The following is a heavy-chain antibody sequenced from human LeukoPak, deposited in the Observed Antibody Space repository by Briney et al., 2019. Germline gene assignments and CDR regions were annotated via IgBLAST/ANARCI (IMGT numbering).Heavy chain of an antibody. Sequence: GGSLRLSCTASGLTFSTSGFNWVRQAPGKGLEWVASIGPTGSDRYHADSIKGRFTISRDNANNFLHLQMNSLRAEDTAVYYCATETNGRHYDYWGQGTLLTVSS. V-gene: IGHV3-21*06. CDR2: IGPTGSDR. D-gene: IGHD1-14*01. CDR1: GLTFSTSG. CDR3: ATETNGRHYDY. J-gene: IGHJ4*02.